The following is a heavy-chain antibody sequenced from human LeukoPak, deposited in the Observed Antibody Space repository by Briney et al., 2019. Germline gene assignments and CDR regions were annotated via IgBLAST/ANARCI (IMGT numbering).Heavy chain of an antibody. D-gene: IGHD3-10*01. CDR3: ARATFGEWLLDY. CDR1: GFTFSDYY. J-gene: IGHJ4*02. Sequence: GGSLRLSCAASGFTFSDYYMTWIRQSPAKGLEWVSYISGGGTTYYADSVKGRFYISRDNANNSLYLQMNSLRGDDMAVYYCARATFGEWLLDYWGQGTLVTVSS. V-gene: IGHV3-11*01. CDR2: ISGGGTT.